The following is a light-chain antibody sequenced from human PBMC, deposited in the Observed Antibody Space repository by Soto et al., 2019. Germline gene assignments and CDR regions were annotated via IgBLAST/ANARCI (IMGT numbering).Light chain of an antibody. CDR1: QSVSSNS. Sequence: EIVLTQSPGTLSLSPGERATLSCRASQSVSSNSLAWYQQKPGQAPRLLIYDASSRATGIPDRFSGSGSGTDFTLTVSRLEPEDFAVYYCQHYGGSATFGQGTKVDIK. CDR3: QHYGGSAT. V-gene: IGKV3-20*01. CDR2: DAS. J-gene: IGKJ1*01.